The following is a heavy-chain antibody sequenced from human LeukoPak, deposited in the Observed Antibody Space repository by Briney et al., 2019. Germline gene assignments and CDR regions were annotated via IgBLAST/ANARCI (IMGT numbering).Heavy chain of an antibody. J-gene: IGHJ3*02. V-gene: IGHV4-39*07. CDR1: GGSLSSGDYY. Sequence: PETLSLTCTASGGSLSSGDYYWNWIRQPPGKGLEWIGTIHNNGNNYYSASLQSRVTISRDTSKNQFSLQLSSVTAADTAVYFCGRRHYGVGFETWGQGTKATVSS. D-gene: IGHD2-8*01. CDR2: IHNNGNN. CDR3: GRRHYGVGFET.